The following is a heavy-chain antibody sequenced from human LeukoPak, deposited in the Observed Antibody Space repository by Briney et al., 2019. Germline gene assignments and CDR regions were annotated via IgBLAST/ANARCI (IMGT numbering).Heavy chain of an antibody. D-gene: IGHD2-15*01. CDR1: GYTFTSYG. CDR2: ISAYNGNT. J-gene: IGHJ6*03. CDR3: ARDASMGYCSGGSCYSEPYYYMDV. Sequence: ASVKVSCKASGYTFTSYGISWVRQAPGQGLEWMGWISAYNGNTNYAQKLQGRVTMTTDTSTSTAYMELRSLRSDDTAVYYCARDASMGYCSGGSCYSEPYYYMDVWGKGTTVTVSS. V-gene: IGHV1-18*01.